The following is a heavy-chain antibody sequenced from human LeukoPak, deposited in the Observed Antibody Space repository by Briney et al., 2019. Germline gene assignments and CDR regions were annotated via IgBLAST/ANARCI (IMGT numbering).Heavy chain of an antibody. CDR2: IYYCGNT. J-gene: IGHJ4*01. D-gene: IGHD4-17*01. CDR1: GGSISSSSYY. Sequence: KPSETLSLTCTVSGGSISSSSYYWGWIRQPPGKGLQWIGSIYYCGNTYYTPSLKSRVTISVDTSKNQFSLKLSSVTAADTAVYYCASPPLDYGDYSIDYWGHGTLVTVSS. V-gene: IGHV4-39*01. CDR3: ASPPLDYGDYSIDY.